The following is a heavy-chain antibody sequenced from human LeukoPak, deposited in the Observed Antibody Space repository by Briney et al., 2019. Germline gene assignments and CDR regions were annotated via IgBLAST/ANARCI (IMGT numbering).Heavy chain of an antibody. D-gene: IGHD3-22*01. J-gene: IGHJ3*02. CDR2: ISSSGSTI. Sequence: GGSLRLSCAASGFTFSSYEMNWVRQAPGKGLEWVSHISSSGSTIYYADSVKGRFTISRDNSKNTLYLQMNSLRAEDTAVYYCAKDQYVTMIVVVMHDAFDIWGQGTMVTVSS. CDR1: GFTFSSYE. CDR3: AKDQYVTMIVVVMHDAFDI. V-gene: IGHV3-48*03.